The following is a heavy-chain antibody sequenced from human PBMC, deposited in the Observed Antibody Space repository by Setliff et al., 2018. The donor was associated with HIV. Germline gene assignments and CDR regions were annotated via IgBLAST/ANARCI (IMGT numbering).Heavy chain of an antibody. J-gene: IGHJ4*02. Sequence: ASVKVSCKASGYTFADHFMYWVQQAPGEGLVYMGRVDPENGKTIYAEKFQGRLTITADTSTDTGYMELSSLTSNDTALYYCSTNKWPMIRGVTAFDHWGPGTLVTVSS. CDR1: GYTFADHF. D-gene: IGHD3-10*01. CDR2: VDPENGKT. CDR3: STNKWPMIRGVTAFDH. V-gene: IGHV1-69-2*01.